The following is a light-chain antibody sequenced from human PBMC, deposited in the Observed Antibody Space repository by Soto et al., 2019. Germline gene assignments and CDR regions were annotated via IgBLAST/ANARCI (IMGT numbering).Light chain of an antibody. J-gene: IGLJ3*02. Sequence: QLVLTQSPSASASLGASVKLTCTLSRGHSSYAIAWHQQQPEKGPRYLMKLNSDGSHSKGDGIPDRFSGSSSGAERYLTIPSLQSEDEADYYCQTWGTGIQVFGGGTKLTVL. CDR1: RGHSSYA. V-gene: IGLV4-69*01. CDR2: LNSDGSH. CDR3: QTWGTGIQV.